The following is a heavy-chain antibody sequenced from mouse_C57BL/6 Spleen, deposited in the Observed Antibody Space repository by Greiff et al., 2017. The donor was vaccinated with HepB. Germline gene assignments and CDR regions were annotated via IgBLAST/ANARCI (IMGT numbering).Heavy chain of an antibody. CDR3: VRSYDYDEGFAY. V-gene: IGHV1-82*01. CDR2: IYPGDGDT. Sequence: VQLQQSGPELVKPGASVKISCKASGYAFSSSWMNWVKQRPGKGLEWIGRIYPGDGDTNYNGKFKGKATLTADKSSSTAYMQLSSLTSEDSAVYFCVRSYDYDEGFAYWGQGTLVTVSA. D-gene: IGHD2-4*01. J-gene: IGHJ3*01. CDR1: GYAFSSSW.